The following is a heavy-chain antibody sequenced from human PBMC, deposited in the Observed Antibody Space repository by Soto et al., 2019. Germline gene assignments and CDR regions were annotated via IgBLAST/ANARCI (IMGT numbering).Heavy chain of an antibody. CDR2: IYYSGTT. J-gene: IGHJ4*02. CDR3: ARRYSDVTVTIFDY. Sequence: QMQLQESGPGLVKPSETLSLTCTVSGGSITSNYYWDWIRQPPGKGLEWIGTIYYSGTTYYNPSLKSRVTMSVDTSKNQFSLKVRFVTVTDTAVYYCARRYSDVTVTIFDYWGQGTLVTVSS. CDR1: GGSITSNYY. D-gene: IGHD4-17*01. V-gene: IGHV4-39*01.